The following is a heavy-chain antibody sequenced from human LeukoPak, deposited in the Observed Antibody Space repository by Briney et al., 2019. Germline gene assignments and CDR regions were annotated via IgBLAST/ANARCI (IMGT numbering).Heavy chain of an antibody. CDR2: IIPIFGTA. CDR1: GGTFSSYA. CDR3: ASSKDYHDSSGYARTLDY. V-gene: IGHV1-69*13. Sequence: SVKVSCKASGGTFSSYAISWVRQAPGQGLEWMGGIIPIFGTANYAQKFQGRVTITADESTSTAYMELSSLRSEDTAIFYCASSKDYHDSSGYARTLDYWGQGTLVTVSS. J-gene: IGHJ4*02. D-gene: IGHD3-22*01.